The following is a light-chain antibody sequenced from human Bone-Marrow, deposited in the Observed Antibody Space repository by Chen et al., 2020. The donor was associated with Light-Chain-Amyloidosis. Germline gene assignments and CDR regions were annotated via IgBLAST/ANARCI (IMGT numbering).Light chain of an antibody. J-gene: IGLJ2*01. V-gene: IGLV3-25*03. CDR2: RDT. CDR3: QSADSSGTYEVI. Sequence: SYELTQPPSVSVSPGPTARITCSGADLPTKYANWYQKKPGQAPVLVIHRDTERPSGISERFSGSSSGTTATLTISGVQAEDEADYHCQSADSSGTYEVIFGGGTKLTVL. CDR1: DLPTKY.